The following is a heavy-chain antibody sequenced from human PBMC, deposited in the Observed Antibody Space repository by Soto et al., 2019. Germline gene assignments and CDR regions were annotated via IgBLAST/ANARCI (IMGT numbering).Heavy chain of an antibody. Sequence: DVHLVESGGGLVQPGGSLRLSCAVSGFPFSTYAMHWVRQAPGKGLEWISYINSDSTTTFHADSVKGRFTVSRDNAKNSLYLQMSSVRHGDTAGCYGGRDFSQWGQGTRVTVSS. V-gene: IGHV3-48*02. CDR1: GFPFSTYA. CDR3: GRDFSQ. J-gene: IGHJ4*02. CDR2: INSDSTTT.